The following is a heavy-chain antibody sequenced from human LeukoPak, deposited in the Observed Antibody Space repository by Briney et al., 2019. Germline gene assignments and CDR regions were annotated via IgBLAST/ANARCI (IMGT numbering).Heavy chain of an antibody. D-gene: IGHD3-3*01. Sequence: LTGGSLRLSCAASGFTFSSHGMHWVRQAPGKGLEWVAVISYDGSNKYYADSVKGRFTISRDNSKNTLYLQMNSLRAEDTAVYYCAKDLVDFWSGYYSDDPWGQGTLVTVSS. V-gene: IGHV3-30*18. J-gene: IGHJ5*02. CDR2: ISYDGSNK. CDR3: AKDLVDFWSGYYSDDP. CDR1: GFTFSSHG.